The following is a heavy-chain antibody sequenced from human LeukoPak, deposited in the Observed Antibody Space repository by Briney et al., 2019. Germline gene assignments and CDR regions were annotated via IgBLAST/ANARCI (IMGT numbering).Heavy chain of an antibody. CDR3: ARDLDYGDYYYYYYMDV. Sequence: GGSLRLSCAASGFTVSSNYMSWVRQAPGKGLEWVSAISGSGGTTYYADSVKGRFTISRDNSKNTLYLQMNSLRAEDTAVYYCARDLDYGDYYYYYYMDVWGKGTTVTVSS. J-gene: IGHJ6*03. CDR1: GFTVSSNY. D-gene: IGHD4-17*01. V-gene: IGHV3-23*01. CDR2: ISGSGGTT.